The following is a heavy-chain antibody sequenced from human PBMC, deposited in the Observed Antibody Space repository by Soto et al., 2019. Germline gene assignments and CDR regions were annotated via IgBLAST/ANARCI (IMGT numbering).Heavy chain of an antibody. D-gene: IGHD2-2*01. J-gene: IGHJ6*02. CDR3: ARVVGGYYYGMDV. CDR1: GGSISSSNW. Sequence: QVQLQESGPGLVKPSGTLSLTCAVSGGSISSSNWWSWVRQPPGKGLEWIGEIYHSGSTDYNPSLKGRVTISVEKSRNRFSLKLSSVTAADTAVYYCARVVGGYYYGMDVWGQGTTVTGSS. CDR2: IYHSGST. V-gene: IGHV4-4*02.